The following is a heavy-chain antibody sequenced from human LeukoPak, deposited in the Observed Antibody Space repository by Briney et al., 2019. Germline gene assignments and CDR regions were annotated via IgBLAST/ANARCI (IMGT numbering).Heavy chain of an antibody. D-gene: IGHD5-18*01. CDR3: ARDLSGVTGYTYGRGIDY. V-gene: IGHV3-7*01. CDR1: GFTFSSYW. CDR2: IKKDGSEK. Sequence: PGGSLRLSCAASGFTFSSYWMSWVRQAPGKGREWVANIKKDGSEKYYVDSVKGRFTISRDNAKTSLYLQMNSLRAEDTAVYYCARDLSGVTGYTYGRGIDYWGQGTLVTVSS. J-gene: IGHJ4*02.